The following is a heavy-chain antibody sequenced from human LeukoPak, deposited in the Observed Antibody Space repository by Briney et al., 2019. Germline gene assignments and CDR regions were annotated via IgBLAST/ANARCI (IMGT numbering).Heavy chain of an antibody. D-gene: IGHD5-24*01. CDR1: GFTFSSYE. CDR3: ARDGEDGPDY. CDR2: ISRSGSTI. Sequence: PGGSLRLSCAASGFTFSSYEMNWVRQAPGKGLEWVSYISRSGSTIYYADSVKGRFTISRDNAKNSLDLQMNSLRAEDTAVYYCARDGEDGPDYWGQGTLVTVSS. J-gene: IGHJ4*02. V-gene: IGHV3-48*03.